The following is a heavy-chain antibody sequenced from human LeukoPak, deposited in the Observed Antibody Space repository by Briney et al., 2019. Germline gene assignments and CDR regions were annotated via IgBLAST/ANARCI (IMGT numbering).Heavy chain of an antibody. CDR1: GFTFSSYA. D-gene: IGHD3-10*01. CDR2: ISGSGGSR. J-gene: IGHJ4*02. Sequence: GGSLRLSCAASGFTFSSYAMSWVRQAPGKGLEWVSAISGSGGSRYYADSVKGRFTISRDNSKNTLYLQMNSLRAEDTAVYYCAKGPRRWFGELLFFDYWGQGTLVTVSS. V-gene: IGHV3-23*01. CDR3: AKGPRRWFGELLFFDY.